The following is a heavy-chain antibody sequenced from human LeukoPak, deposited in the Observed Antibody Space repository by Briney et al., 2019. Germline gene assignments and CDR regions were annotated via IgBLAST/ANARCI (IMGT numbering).Heavy chain of an antibody. D-gene: IGHD4-17*01. Sequence: PGRSLRLSCAASGFTFSSYGMHWVRQAPGKGLEWGAVISYDGNNKYYADSVKGRFTISRDNSKNTLYLQMNSRRAEDTAVYYGAKGSGDYGTPGDYWGQGTLVTVCS. CDR2: ISYDGNNK. CDR3: AKGSGDYGTPGDY. V-gene: IGHV3-30*18. J-gene: IGHJ4*02. CDR1: GFTFSSYG.